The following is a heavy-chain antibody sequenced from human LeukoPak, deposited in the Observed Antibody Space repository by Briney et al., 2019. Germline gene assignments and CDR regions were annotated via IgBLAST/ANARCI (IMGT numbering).Heavy chain of an antibody. CDR3: ARDSAPDYYDSSGYDY. J-gene: IGHJ4*02. CDR2: IKQDGSEK. Sequence: GGSLRLSCAASGFTFSSYWMSWVHQAPGKGLEWVANIKQDGSEKYYVDSVKGRFTISRDNAKNSLYLQMNSLRAEDTAVYYCARDSAPDYYDSSGYDYWGQGTLDTVSS. D-gene: IGHD3-22*01. CDR1: GFTFSSYW. V-gene: IGHV3-7*01.